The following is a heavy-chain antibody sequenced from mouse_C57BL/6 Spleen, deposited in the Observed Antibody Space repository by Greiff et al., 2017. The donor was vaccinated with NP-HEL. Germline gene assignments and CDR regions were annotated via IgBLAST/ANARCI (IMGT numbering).Heavy chain of an antibody. Sequence: EVKLVESEGGLVQPGSSMKLSCTASGFTFSDYYMAWVRQVPEKGLEWVANINYDGSSTYYLDSLKSRFIISRDNAKNILYLQMSSLKSEDTATYYCARDGGFDYWGQSTTLTVSS. CDR1: GFTFSDYY. J-gene: IGHJ2*01. CDR3: ARDGGFDY. CDR2: INYDGSST. V-gene: IGHV5-16*01.